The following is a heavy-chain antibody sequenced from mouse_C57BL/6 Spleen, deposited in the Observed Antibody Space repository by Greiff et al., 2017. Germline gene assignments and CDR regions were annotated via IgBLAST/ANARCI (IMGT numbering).Heavy chain of an antibody. CDR1: GYTFTSYW. CDR2: IDPSDSYT. D-gene: IGHD2-1*01. Sequence: QVQLQQPGAELVRPGTSVKLSCKASGYTFTSYWMHWVKQRPGQGLEWIGVIDPSDSYTNYNQKFKGKATLTVDTSSSTAYMQLSSLTSEDSAVYYCAHIYDGNPPWFAYWGQGTLVTVSA. J-gene: IGHJ3*01. V-gene: IGHV1-59*01. CDR3: AHIYDGNPPWFAY.